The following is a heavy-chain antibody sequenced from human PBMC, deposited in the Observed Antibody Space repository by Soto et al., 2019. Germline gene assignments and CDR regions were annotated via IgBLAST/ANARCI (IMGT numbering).Heavy chain of an antibody. CDR1: GGTFRSYS. D-gene: IGHD3-10*01. CDR3: ARIKAEFRGSISPRYYNGLDV. CDR2: IMPMFGPT. Sequence: GASVKVSCKAPGGTFRSYSISWLRQAPGQGLEWIGGIMPMFGPTNSPQKLQGRVTISADESTTTAYMELRSLRSEDTAVYYCARIKAEFRGSISPRYYNGLDVWGQGTTVTVSS. J-gene: IGHJ6*02. V-gene: IGHV1-69*13.